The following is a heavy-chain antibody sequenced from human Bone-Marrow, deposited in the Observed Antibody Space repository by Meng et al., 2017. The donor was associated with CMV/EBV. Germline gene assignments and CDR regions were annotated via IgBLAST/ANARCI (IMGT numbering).Heavy chain of an antibody. J-gene: IGHJ4*02. Sequence: GSLRLSCTVSGGSISSYYWSWIRQPPGKGLEWIGYIYYSGSTNYNPSLKSRVTISVDTSKNQFSLKLSSVTAADTAVYYCARARRGDYSGFDYWGQGTLVTVSS. CDR1: GGSISSYY. CDR3: ARARRGDYSGFDY. CDR2: IYYSGST. D-gene: IGHD4-17*01. V-gene: IGHV4-59*01.